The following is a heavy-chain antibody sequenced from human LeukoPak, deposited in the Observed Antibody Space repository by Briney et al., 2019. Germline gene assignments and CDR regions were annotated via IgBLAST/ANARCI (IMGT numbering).Heavy chain of an antibody. CDR3: PTATPQQLGAFDI. D-gene: IGHD6-13*01. J-gene: IGHJ3*02. Sequence: SETLSLTCTVSGGSISSYYWSWIRQPPWKGLEWIGYIYYSGSTNYNPSLKSRVTISVDTSKNQFSLKLSSVTAADTAVYYCPTATPQQLGAFDIWGQGTLVTVSS. V-gene: IGHV4-59*01. CDR2: IYYSGST. CDR1: GGSISSYY.